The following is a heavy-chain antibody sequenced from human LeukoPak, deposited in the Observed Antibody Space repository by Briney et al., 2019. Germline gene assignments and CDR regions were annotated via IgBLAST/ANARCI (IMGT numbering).Heavy chain of an antibody. D-gene: IGHD1-14*01. CDR3: ARGRRSDY. CDR1: GGSFSGYY. V-gene: IGHV4-34*01. J-gene: IGHJ4*02. Sequence: PSETLSLTCAVYGGSFSGYYWSWIRQPPGKGLEWIGEINHSGSTNYNPSLKRRVTISVDTSKNQFSLKLSSVTAADAAVYYCARGRRSDYWGQGTLVTVSS. CDR2: INHSGST.